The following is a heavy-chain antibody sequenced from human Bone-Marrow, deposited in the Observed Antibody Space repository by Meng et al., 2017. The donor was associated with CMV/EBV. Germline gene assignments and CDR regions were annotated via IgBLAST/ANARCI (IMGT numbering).Heavy chain of an antibody. J-gene: IGHJ3*02. Sequence: SETLSPTCPVAGGSISRYYWSWIRQLPGKGLEWIGYIYYSGSTNYNPALKSQVTIPVDTSKNQCSLKLSSVTAADTAVYHFARTRITMIVGGAFDIWGQGTMVTVSS. CDR3: ARTRITMIVGGAFDI. CDR2: IYYSGST. CDR1: GGSISRYY. V-gene: IGHV4-59*01. D-gene: IGHD3-22*01.